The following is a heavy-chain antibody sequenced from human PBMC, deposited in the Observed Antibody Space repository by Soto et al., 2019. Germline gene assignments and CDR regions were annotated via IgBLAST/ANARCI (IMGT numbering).Heavy chain of an antibody. CDR2: IDWDDDK. D-gene: IGHD2-21*01. CDR1: GFSLSTSGMC. Sequence: SGPKLVNPTQTLTLTCTFAGFSLSTSGMCVSWIRQPPGKALEWLARIDWDDDKYYSTSLKTRLTISKDTSKNQVVLTMTNMDPVDTATYYCARDSVALYYYYYGMDVWGQGTTVTVSS. CDR3: ARDSVALYYYYYGMDV. J-gene: IGHJ6*02. V-gene: IGHV2-70*11.